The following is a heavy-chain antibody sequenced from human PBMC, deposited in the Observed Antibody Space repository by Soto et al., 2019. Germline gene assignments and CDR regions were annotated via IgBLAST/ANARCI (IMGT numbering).Heavy chain of an antibody. CDR2: ISAYNGNT. CDR3: ATVGYDIVVVPAATKLPEYGDRESALDI. Sequence: ASVKLSCKASGYTFTSYGISWVRQAPGQGLEWMGWISAYNGNTNYAQKLQGRVTMTTDTSTSTAYMELKSLRSDDTAVYYCATVGYDIVVVPAATKLPEYGDRESALDIWGQGTTVTVS. CDR1: GYTFTSYG. V-gene: IGHV1-18*01. D-gene: IGHD2-2*01. J-gene: IGHJ6*02.